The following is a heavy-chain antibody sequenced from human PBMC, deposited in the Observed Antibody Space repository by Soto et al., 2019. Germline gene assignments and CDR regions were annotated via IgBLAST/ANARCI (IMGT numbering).Heavy chain of an antibody. CDR1: VGSFSDYY. Sequence: PSETLSLTCAVYVGSFSDYYWSLVRQPPGEGLEWIGEITDSGSTNYNPSLKIRVAISVYTYKNHFSLKVTSATAADTAVYYCARRRYCRTASCRLRYYYYAIEVWGPGTTVTVSS. V-gene: IGHV4-34*01. CDR2: ITDSGST. D-gene: IGHD2-2*01. J-gene: IGHJ6*02. CDR3: ARRRYCRTASCRLRYYYYAIEV.